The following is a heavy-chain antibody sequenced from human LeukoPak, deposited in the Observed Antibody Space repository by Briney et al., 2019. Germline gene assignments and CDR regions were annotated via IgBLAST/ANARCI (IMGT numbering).Heavy chain of an antibody. V-gene: IGHV3-23*01. D-gene: IGHD1-26*01. CDR1: GFSFSSYA. CDR3: AKLWRGSHPRYFDH. CDR2: ITDSGGTT. J-gene: IGHJ4*02. Sequence: PGGSLRLSCEASGFSFSSYAMSWVRQAPGKGLEWVSTITDSGGTTFYADSVKGRFTISRDNSKNTVYLQLNSLRAEDTAVYYCAKLWRGSHPRYFDHWGQGTLVTVSS.